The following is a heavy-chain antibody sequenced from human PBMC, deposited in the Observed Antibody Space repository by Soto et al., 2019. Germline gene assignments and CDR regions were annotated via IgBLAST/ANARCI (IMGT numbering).Heavy chain of an antibody. CDR3: ATDPHYYDTTGYCLDN. CDR1: GYTFTTYA. D-gene: IGHD3-22*01. CDR2: INADNGNT. J-gene: IGHJ4*02. Sequence: QVQLVQSGAEVKKPGASVKVSCKASGYTFTTYAIHWVRQAPGQRPEWMGWINADNGNTRYSQKFQGRVTITRDTSASTAYMELRSLRSDDTAVYYCATDPHYYDTTGYCLDNWGQGTLVTVSS. V-gene: IGHV1-3*01.